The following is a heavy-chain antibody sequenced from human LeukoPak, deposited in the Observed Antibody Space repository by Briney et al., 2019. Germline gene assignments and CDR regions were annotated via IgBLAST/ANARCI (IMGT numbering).Heavy chain of an antibody. V-gene: IGHV3-49*03. J-gene: IGHJ6*02. CDR2: IRSKAYGGTT. D-gene: IGHD3-3*01. CDR1: GFTFGDYA. CDR3: ARVPPYDFWSGYKYGMDV. Sequence: PGRSLRLSCTASGFTFGDYAMSWFRQAPGKGLEWVGFIRSKAYGGTTEYAASVKGRFTISRDNAKNSLYLQMNSLRAEDTAVYYCARVPPYDFWSGYKYGMDVWGQGTTVTVSS.